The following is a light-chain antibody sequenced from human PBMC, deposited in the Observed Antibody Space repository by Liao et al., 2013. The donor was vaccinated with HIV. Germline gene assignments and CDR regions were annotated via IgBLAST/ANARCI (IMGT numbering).Light chain of an antibody. CDR2: YDS. CDR3: QIWDSNNDLPV. V-gene: IGLV3-21*01. CDR1: NIGNKD. Sequence: SYVLTQPPSVSVAPGKTATVTCGGNNIGNKDVHWYQLKPGQAPVLVIYYDSDRPTGIPERFSGSNSGNTATLTISRVEAGDEADFYCQIWDSNNDLPVFGGGTKLTVL. J-gene: IGLJ3*02.